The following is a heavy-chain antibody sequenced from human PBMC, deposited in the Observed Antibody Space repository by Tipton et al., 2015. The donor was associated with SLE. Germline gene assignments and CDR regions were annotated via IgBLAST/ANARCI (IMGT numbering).Heavy chain of an antibody. D-gene: IGHD2-21*01. J-gene: IGHJ4*02. V-gene: IGHV4-4*07. CDR2: IYASGST. Sequence: TLSLTCTVSDGSISDYYWTWIRQPAGEGLEWIGRIYASGSTNYNPSLRSRAAMSVDTSKSHFSLKLTSVTAADTAVYYCARGGERYYFDYWGQGTLVTVSS. CDR1: DGSISDYY. CDR3: ARGGERYYFDY.